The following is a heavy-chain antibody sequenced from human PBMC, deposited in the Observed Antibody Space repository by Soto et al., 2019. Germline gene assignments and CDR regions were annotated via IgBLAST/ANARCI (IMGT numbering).Heavy chain of an antibody. CDR2: IRGFSPYT. J-gene: IGHJ6*02. Sequence: GGSLRLSCISSGFTFRTYTMNWVRQAPGEGLEWVSGIRGFSPYTFYAESVKGRFTISRDNAKNSLYLQMNSLRAEDTAVYYCARDRGYDAHDYYYNAMDVWGQGTTVTVSS. D-gene: IGHD3-10*01. CDR1: GFTFRTYT. V-gene: IGHV3-21*01. CDR3: ARDRGYDAHDYYYNAMDV.